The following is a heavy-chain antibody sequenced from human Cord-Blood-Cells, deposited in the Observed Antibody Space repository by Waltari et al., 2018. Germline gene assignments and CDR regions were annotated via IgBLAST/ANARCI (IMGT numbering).Heavy chain of an antibody. J-gene: IGHJ3*02. D-gene: IGHD7-27*01. Sequence: EVQLGQSGAEVKQPGESLKVSCKGSGYSFTSCWLGWVGQMPGKGLEWMGIIYPGDSDTRYSPSFQGQVTISADKSISTAYLQWSSLKASDTAMYYCAWGEAFDIWGQGTMVTVSS. CDR3: AWGEAFDI. CDR1: GYSFTSCW. CDR2: IYPGDSDT. V-gene: IGHV5-51*01.